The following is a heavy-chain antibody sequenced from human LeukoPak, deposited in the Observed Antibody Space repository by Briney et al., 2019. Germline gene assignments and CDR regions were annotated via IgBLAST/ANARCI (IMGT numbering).Heavy chain of an antibody. J-gene: IGHJ3*02. CDR2: ISSTGGTT. Sequence: GGSLRLSCAASGITFSSYGMSWVRQAPGKGLEWVSSISSTGGTTYYADSVKGRFTISRDNAKNSLYLQMNSLRAEDTAVYFCAREREQWHAFDIWGQGTMVTVSS. D-gene: IGHD6-19*01. CDR3: AREREQWHAFDI. CDR1: GITFSSYG. V-gene: IGHV3-21*01.